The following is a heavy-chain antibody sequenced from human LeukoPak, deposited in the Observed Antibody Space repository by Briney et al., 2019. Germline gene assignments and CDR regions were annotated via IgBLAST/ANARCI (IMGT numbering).Heavy chain of an antibody. V-gene: IGHV3-48*01. Sequence: GGSLRLSCAASGFTFSTHTMAWVRQAPGKGLEWLSYISGSSNVIYYADSVKGRFTISRDNAKDSLYLQMNSLKAEDTAVYYCARATTGYSSGWSPENWFDPWGQGTLVTVSS. CDR1: GFTFSTHT. J-gene: IGHJ5*02. D-gene: IGHD6-19*01. CDR2: ISGSSNVI. CDR3: ARATTGYSSGWSPENWFDP.